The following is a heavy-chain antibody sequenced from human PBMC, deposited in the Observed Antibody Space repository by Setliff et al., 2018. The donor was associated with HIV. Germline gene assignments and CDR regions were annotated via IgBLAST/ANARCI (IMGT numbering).Heavy chain of an antibody. J-gene: IGHJ1*01. Sequence: SETLSLTCTVSGGSISSGGYYWSWIRQPPGKGLEWIGYISHSGITYYNPSLKSRVTISVDTSKNHFSLRLSSVTAADTAVYYCARDGRHDRNRWYVTHQYFKHWGQGTLVTVSS. CDR2: ISHSGIT. D-gene: IGHD2-15*01. V-gene: IGHV4-39*02. CDR3: ARDGRHDRNRWYVTHQYFKH. CDR1: GGSISSGGYY.